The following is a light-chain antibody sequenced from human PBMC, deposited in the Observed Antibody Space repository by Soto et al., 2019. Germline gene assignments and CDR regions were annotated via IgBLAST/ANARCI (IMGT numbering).Light chain of an antibody. J-gene: IGLJ1*01. V-gene: IGLV2-14*01. CDR3: NSYTGPTTLGV. Sequence: QSALTQPASVSGSPGQSITISCSGSNSDIGGYNYVSWYQQHPGKAPKLMIYEVTYRPSGVSNRFSGSKSGNTASLTISGRQAEDEADYYCNSYTGPTTLGVFGSGTKLTVL. CDR2: EVT. CDR1: NSDIGGYNY.